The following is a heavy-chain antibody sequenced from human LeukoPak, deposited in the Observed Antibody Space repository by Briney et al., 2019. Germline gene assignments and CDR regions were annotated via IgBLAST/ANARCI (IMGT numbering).Heavy chain of an antibody. V-gene: IGHV3-30*03. CDR3: VRGRGGSYDFDN. D-gene: IGHD6-19*01. J-gene: IGHJ4*02. Sequence: GGSLRLSCVASGLTFSTSGMHWVRQAPGKGLEWVAAISRDGSDKYYTDSVKGRFTISRDNFKNTVYLQMNSLRDDDTAVYFCVRGRGGSYDFDNWGQGTLVTVSS. CDR1: GLTFSTSG. CDR2: ISRDGSDK.